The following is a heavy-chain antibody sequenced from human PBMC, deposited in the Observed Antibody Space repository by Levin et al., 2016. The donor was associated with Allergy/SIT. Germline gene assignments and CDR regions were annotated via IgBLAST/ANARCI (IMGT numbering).Heavy chain of an antibody. D-gene: IGHD5-12*01. Sequence: WVRQAPGQGLEWMGWINPNSGGTNYAQKFQGRVTMTRDTSISTAYMELSRLRSDDTAVYYCAREDIVATEEGIDYWGQGTLVTVSS. V-gene: IGHV1-2*02. CDR3: AREDIVATEEGIDY. J-gene: IGHJ4*02. CDR2: INPNSGGT.